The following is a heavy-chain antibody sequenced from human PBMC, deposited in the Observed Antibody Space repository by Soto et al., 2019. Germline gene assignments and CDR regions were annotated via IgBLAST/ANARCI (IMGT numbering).Heavy chain of an antibody. CDR2: IRSKAYGGTT. V-gene: IGHV3-49*03. CDR3: TRLRYFDWLLLDYFDY. D-gene: IGHD3-9*01. CDR1: GFTFGDYA. Sequence: GGSLRLSCTASGFTFGDYAMSWFRQAPGKGLEWVGFIRSKAYGGTTEYAASVKGRFTISRDDSKSIAYLQMNSLKTEDTAVYYCTRLRYFDWLLLDYFDYWGQGTLVTVSS. J-gene: IGHJ4*02.